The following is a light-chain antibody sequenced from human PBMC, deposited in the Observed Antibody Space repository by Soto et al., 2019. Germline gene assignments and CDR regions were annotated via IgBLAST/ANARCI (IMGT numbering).Light chain of an antibody. J-gene: IGKJ1*01. CDR2: GTS. CDR1: QSVTRSY. V-gene: IGKV3-20*01. CDR3: QQFGSPSWP. Sequence: EIVLTQSPGTLSLSPGERATLSCRASQSVTRSYLAWYQQKPGQAPRLLIYGTSSRATGIPDRFSGSGYGTDFTLTISRLEPEDFAVYYCQQFGSPSWPFGQGTKVEVK.